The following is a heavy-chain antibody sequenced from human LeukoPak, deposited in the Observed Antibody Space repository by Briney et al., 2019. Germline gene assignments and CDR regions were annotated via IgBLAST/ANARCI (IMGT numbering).Heavy chain of an antibody. Sequence: KPGGSLRLSCAASGFTFSSYSMNWVRQAPGKGLEWVSSISSSRSYIYYVDLVKGRFTISRDNAKNSLYLQMNSLRAEDTAVYYCARDLPDEVPSFDLWGRGTLVTVSS. CDR2: ISSSRSYI. CDR3: ARDLPDEVPSFDL. CDR1: GFTFSSYS. J-gene: IGHJ2*01. D-gene: IGHD1-1*01. V-gene: IGHV3-21*01.